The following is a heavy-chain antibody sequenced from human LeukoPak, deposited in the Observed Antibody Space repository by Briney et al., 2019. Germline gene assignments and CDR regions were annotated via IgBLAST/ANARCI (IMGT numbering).Heavy chain of an antibody. V-gene: IGHV3-11*01. CDR3: ARPLDLAYCGGDCFSSLDY. Sequence: PGGSLRLSCAASGFTFSDYYMSWIRQAPGKGLEWVSYISSSGSTLYYADSVKGRFTISRDNAKNSLYLQMNSLRAEDTAVYYCARPLDLAYCGGDCFSSLDYWGQGTLVTVSS. CDR2: ISSSGSTL. CDR1: GFTFSDYY. D-gene: IGHD2-21*02. J-gene: IGHJ4*02.